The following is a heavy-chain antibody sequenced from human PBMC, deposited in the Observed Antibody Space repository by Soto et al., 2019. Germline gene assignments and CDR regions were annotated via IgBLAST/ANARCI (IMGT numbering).Heavy chain of an antibody. CDR1: GFTFNIYA. CDR2: ISGSGDSA. Sequence: GGSLRLSCAASGFTFNIYAMSWVRQAPGKRLEWVSSISGSGDSAYYADSVKGRFTISRDNSKNTLYLQINSLRAEDTAVYYCAKDRYGRTYVSFDYWGQGTLVTVSS. CDR3: AKDRYGRTYVSFDY. V-gene: IGHV3-23*01. D-gene: IGHD3-16*01. J-gene: IGHJ4*02.